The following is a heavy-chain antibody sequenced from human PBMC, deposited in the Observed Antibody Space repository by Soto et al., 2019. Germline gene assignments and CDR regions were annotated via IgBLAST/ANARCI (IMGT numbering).Heavy chain of an antibody. D-gene: IGHD5-12*01. CDR2: IIPIFGTA. CDR1: GGTFSSYA. Sequence: ASVKVSCMASGGTFSSYAISWVRRAPGQGLEWMGGIIPIFGTANYAQKFQGRVTITADESTSTAYMELSSLRSEDTAVYYCARGLVAFSIGYSAPDVWGQGTTVTVSS. J-gene: IGHJ6*02. CDR3: ARGLVAFSIGYSAPDV. V-gene: IGHV1-69*13.